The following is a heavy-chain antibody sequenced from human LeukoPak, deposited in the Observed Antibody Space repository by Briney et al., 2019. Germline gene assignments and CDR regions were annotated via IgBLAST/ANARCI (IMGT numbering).Heavy chain of an antibody. CDR1: GYTFTSYG. J-gene: IGHJ4*02. D-gene: IGHD3-10*01. V-gene: IGHV5-51*01. CDR3: ARHTAMVRGAIDY. Sequence: GASVKVSCKASGYTFTSYGISWVRQAPGQGLEWMGIIYPGDSDTRYSPSFQGQVTISADKSISTAYLQWSSLKASDTAMYYCARHTAMVRGAIDYWGQGTLVTVSS. CDR2: IYPGDSDT.